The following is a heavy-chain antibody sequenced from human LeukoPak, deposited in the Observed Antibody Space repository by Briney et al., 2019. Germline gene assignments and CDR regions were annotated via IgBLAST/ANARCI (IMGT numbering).Heavy chain of an antibody. CDR2: IKQDGSEK. J-gene: IGHJ4*02. D-gene: IGHD3-10*01. CDR1: GFTFRGYW. V-gene: IGHV3-7*01. CDR3: ASGYDSGSYYVVGATCFDY. Sequence: GGSLRLSCASSGFTFRGYWMSWVRQAPGKGLECVANIKQDGSEKHYVDSVKGRFTISRDNAKNTLHLQMNSLRAEDTAVYYCASGYDSGSYYVVGATCFDYCGQGSLVTVSS.